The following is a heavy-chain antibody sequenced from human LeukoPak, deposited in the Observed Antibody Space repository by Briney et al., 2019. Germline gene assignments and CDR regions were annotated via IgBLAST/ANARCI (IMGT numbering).Heavy chain of an antibody. J-gene: IGHJ3*02. Sequence: GGSLRLSCAASGFTFSDYYMSWVRQAPGRGLEWLAYISRSGDKTYYADSVKGRFTISRDNTKNSLYLQMNSLRAEDTAVYFCARDVEGGTFDIWGQGTTVTVSS. CDR1: GFTFSDYY. CDR3: ARDVEGGTFDI. V-gene: IGHV3-11*01. CDR2: ISRSGDKT. D-gene: IGHD3-16*01.